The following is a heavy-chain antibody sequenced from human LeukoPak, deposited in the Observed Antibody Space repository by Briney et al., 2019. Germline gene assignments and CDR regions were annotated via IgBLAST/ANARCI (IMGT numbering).Heavy chain of an antibody. CDR2: IYSGGTT. Sequence: PGGSLRLSCAASGFTVSSNYITWVRQAPGKGLEWVSVIYSGGTTYYADSVKGRFTISRDNSKNTLYLQMNSLRAEDTAIYFCAKSRGSAGYAGGLFRYYCYMGVWGKGTTVTVSS. D-gene: IGHD5-12*01. V-gene: IGHV3-53*01. CDR1: GFTVSSNY. CDR3: AKSRGSAGYAGGLFRYYCYMGV. J-gene: IGHJ6*03.